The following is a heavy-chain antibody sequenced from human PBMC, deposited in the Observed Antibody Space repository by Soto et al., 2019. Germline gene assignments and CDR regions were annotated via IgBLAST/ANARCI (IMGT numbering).Heavy chain of an antibody. V-gene: IGHV3-23*01. CDR3: TKGGSMVNGEFTS. CDR2: ISGSGVST. D-gene: IGHD3-10*01. CDR1: GFSLSSRV. Sequence: EVQLLESGGGLVQPGGSLRLSCAASGFSLSSRVMSWVRQAPGKGLEWVSTISGSGVSTYYPDSVRGRFTISKDNSKNTVYLQMNSLRDEDTAEYFCTKGGSMVNGEFTSWGQGTLVTVSS. J-gene: IGHJ5*02.